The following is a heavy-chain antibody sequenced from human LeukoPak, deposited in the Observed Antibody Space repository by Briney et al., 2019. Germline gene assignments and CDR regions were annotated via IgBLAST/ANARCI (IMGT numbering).Heavy chain of an antibody. CDR1: GFTFSSYA. CDR3: AKSPIYYYGSGSYFDY. Sequence: PGGSLRLSCAASGFTFSSYAMSWVRQAPGKGLEWVSAISGSGGSTYYADSVKGRFTISRDNSKNTLYLQMNSLRAEDTAVYYCAKSPIYYYGSGSYFDYWGQGTLVTVSS. J-gene: IGHJ4*02. D-gene: IGHD3-10*01. V-gene: IGHV3-23*01. CDR2: ISGSGGST.